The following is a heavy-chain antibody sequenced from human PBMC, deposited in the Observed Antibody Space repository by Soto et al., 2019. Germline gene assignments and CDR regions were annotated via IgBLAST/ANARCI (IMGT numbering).Heavy chain of an antibody. D-gene: IGHD6-19*01. CDR3: ASDRYGYISGRRFDT. CDR1: GGSISSYY. CDR2: IYYSGST. Sequence: SETLSLTCTVSGGSISSYYWSWIRQPPGKGLEWIGYIYYSGSTNYNPSLKSRVTISVDTSKNQFSLKLSSVTAADTAVYYCASDRYGYISGRRFDTWGQGTLVTVSS. V-gene: IGHV4-59*01. J-gene: IGHJ5*02.